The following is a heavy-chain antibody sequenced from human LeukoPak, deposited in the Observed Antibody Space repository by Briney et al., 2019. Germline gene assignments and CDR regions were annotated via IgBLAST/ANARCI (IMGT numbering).Heavy chain of an antibody. CDR1: GFDLDDYA. CDR3: AKVRSTVTYFWYFDT. J-gene: IGHJ2*01. V-gene: IGHV3-43*02. CDR2: ISGDGYST. Sequence: GGSLRLSCAASGFDLDDYAMHWVRQTPGKGLEWVSLISGDGYSTYYADSVKGRFTISRDHSKNSLYLQMSSLRSEDTALYYYAKVRSTVTYFWYFDTWGRGTLVTVSS. D-gene: IGHD4-17*01.